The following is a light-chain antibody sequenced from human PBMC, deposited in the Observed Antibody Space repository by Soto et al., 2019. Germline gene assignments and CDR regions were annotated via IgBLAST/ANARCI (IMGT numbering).Light chain of an antibody. CDR3: AAWDVSLNGWV. CDR1: ASNNESNT. V-gene: IGLV1-44*01. J-gene: IGLJ3*02. CDR2: THN. Sequence: QSALTQPPSASATPGQRVTITRSGSASNNESNTVTWYQQLSATAPIVVIYTHNRRPSGVPDRFSASQSGTSASLAISGLQSEDEADYYCAAWDVSLNGWVFGGGTTVTVL.